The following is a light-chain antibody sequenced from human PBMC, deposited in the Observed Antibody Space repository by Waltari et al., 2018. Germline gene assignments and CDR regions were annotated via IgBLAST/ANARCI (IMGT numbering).Light chain of an antibody. CDR1: QTISRY. J-gene: IGKJ1*01. V-gene: IGKV1-39*01. CDR3: QESYSFTRT. Sequence: DIQMTQSPSSLSASVGERVTITCQASQTISRYLNWYQQKPGKAPNLLISAASSLQSGVPSRFSGSGSGRDFTLIITSLQPEDFATYYCQESYSFTRTFGQGTKVEIK. CDR2: AAS.